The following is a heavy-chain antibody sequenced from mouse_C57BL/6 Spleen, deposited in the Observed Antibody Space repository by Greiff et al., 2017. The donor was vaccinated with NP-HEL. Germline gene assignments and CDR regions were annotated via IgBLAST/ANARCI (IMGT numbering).Heavy chain of an antibody. Sequence: EVKVVESGGGLVQPGGSLKLSCAASGFTFSDYYMYWVRQTPEKRLEWVAYISNGGGSTYYPDTVKGRFTISRDNAKNTLYLQMSRLKSEDTAMYYCARGDGYYWGQGTTLTVSS. CDR1: GFTFSDYY. D-gene: IGHD2-3*01. V-gene: IGHV5-12*01. J-gene: IGHJ2*01. CDR3: ARGDGYY. CDR2: ISNGGGST.